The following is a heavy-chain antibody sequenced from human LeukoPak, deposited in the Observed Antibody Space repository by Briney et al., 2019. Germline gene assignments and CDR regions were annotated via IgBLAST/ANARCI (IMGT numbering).Heavy chain of an antibody. D-gene: IGHD3-9*01. J-gene: IGHJ5*02. CDR1: VGSFSGYY. Sequence: SETLSLTCAVYVGSFSGYYWSWIRQPPGKGLEWIGEINHSGSTNYNPSLKSRVTISVYTSKNQFSLKLSSVTAADTAVYYCARDCAGTTWGYYDILTARANWFDPWGQGTLVTVSS. CDR3: ARDCAGTTWGYYDILTARANWFDP. V-gene: IGHV4-34*01. CDR2: INHSGST.